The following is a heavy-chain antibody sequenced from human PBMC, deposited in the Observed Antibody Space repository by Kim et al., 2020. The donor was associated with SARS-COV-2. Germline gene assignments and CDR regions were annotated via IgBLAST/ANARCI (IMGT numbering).Heavy chain of an antibody. Sequence: SDTRYSPSFQGQVTISADKSISTAYLQWSSLKASDTAMYYCARLSGSYLIWGQGTLVTVSS. J-gene: IGHJ4*02. CDR2: SDT. CDR3: ARLSGSYLI. V-gene: IGHV5-51*01. D-gene: IGHD1-26*01.